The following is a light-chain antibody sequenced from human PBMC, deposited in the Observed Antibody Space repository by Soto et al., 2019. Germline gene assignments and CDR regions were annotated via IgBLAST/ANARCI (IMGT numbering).Light chain of an antibody. Sequence: EIVMTQSPATLSVSPGERVTLSCWASQSVSSNLAWYLQKPGQAPRLLIYDASTRATGIPARFSGSGSGTEFTLTISSLQSEDFAVYFCQQYNDWPPRITFGQGTRLEI. V-gene: IGKV3-15*01. CDR2: DAS. CDR3: QQYNDWPPRIT. CDR1: QSVSSN. J-gene: IGKJ5*01.